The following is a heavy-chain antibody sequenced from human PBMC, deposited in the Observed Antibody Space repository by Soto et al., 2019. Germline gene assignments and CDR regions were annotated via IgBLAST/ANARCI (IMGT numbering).Heavy chain of an antibody. D-gene: IGHD4-17*01. CDR2: IYDGGTT. J-gene: IGHJ4*02. Sequence: EVQLVESGGGLIQPGGSLRLSCVASGFTVSSNYMTWVRQAPGKGLEWVSVIYDGGTTYYADSVKGRFTISRDNSKNTLYLQMNNLQAEDSAVYYCARDIHDYGDYGYWGQGTLVTVSS. CDR1: GFTVSSNY. V-gene: IGHV3-53*01. CDR3: ARDIHDYGDYGY.